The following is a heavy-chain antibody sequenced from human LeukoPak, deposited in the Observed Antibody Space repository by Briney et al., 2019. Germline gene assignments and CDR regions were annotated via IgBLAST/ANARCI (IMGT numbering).Heavy chain of an antibody. Sequence: GGSLRLSCAASGFTFSRYAMHWVRQAPGKGLEWVALLSYDGGGQYYADSVKGRFTISRDISKNTVYLQTSSLRVEDTAVYYCASGHSANDCCIHYWGQGTVVTVSS. CDR3: ASGHSANDCCIHY. CDR2: LSYDGGGQ. CDR1: GFTFSRYA. V-gene: IGHV3-30-3*01. D-gene: IGHD5-12*01. J-gene: IGHJ4*02.